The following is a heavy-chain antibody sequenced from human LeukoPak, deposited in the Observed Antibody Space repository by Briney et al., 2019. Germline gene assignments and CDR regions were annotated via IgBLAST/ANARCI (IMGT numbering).Heavy chain of an antibody. Sequence: ASVKVSCKASGYTFTGYYIHWVRQAPGQGLEWMGWINPNSGVTNYAQKFQGRVTMTRDTSISTAYMELSRLRSDDTAVYCATSSGWKSNIDYWGQGTLVTVSS. CDR1: GYTFTGYY. D-gene: IGHD6-19*01. CDR2: INPNSGVT. V-gene: IGHV1-2*02. J-gene: IGHJ4*02. CDR3: ATSSGWKSNIDY.